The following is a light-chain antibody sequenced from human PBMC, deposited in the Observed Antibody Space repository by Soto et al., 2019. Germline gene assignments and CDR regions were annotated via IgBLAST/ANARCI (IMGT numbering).Light chain of an antibody. CDR1: QSVSSY. Sequence: EIVMTQSPATLSVSQGERATLSCRASQSVSSYLAWYQQKPGQAPRLLIYGTSSRATGIPDRFSGSGSGTDFTLTISRLEPEDFAVYYCQQYGSSITFGQGTRLEIK. V-gene: IGKV3-20*01. CDR3: QQYGSSIT. CDR2: GTS. J-gene: IGKJ5*01.